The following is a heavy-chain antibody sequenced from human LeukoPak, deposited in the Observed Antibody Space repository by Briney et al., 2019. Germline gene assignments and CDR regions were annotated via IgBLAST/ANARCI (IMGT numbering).Heavy chain of an antibody. V-gene: IGHV3-66*01. CDR2: IYSGGST. J-gene: IGHJ6*02. D-gene: IGHD3-10*01. CDR1: GFSFSSYE. Sequence: GGSLRLSCAASGFSFSSYEMNWVRQAPGKGLEWVSVIYSGGSTYYADSVKGRFTISRDNSKNTLYLQMNSLRAEDTAVYYCAREVTLGFGALGVWGQGTTVTVSS. CDR3: AREVTLGFGALGV.